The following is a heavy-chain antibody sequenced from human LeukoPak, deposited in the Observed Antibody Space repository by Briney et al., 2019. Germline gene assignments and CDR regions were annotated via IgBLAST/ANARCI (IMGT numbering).Heavy chain of an antibody. CDR3: STVTTDFDY. D-gene: IGHD4-17*01. J-gene: IGHJ4*02. Sequence: KPSETLSLTCAVSGGSFSGYYWSWIRQPPGKGLEWIGEINHSGSTNYNPSLKSRVTISVDTSKNQFSLKLSSVTAADTAVYYCSTVTTDFDYWGQGTLVTVSS. V-gene: IGHV4-34*01. CDR2: INHSGST. CDR1: GGSFSGYY.